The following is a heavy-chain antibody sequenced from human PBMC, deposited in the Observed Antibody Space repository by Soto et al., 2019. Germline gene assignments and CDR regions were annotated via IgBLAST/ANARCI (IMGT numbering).Heavy chain of an antibody. CDR3: ATRHYDISTGQRYQIDF. Sequence: PGESLKISCKGSGYRFSTFWIGWVRQMPGKGLEWVAIIYPDQSRAMYSPAFQGQVTISVDKSISTAYLQWNSLKASDTAIYYCATRHYDISTGQRYQIDFWGPGTLVTVSS. D-gene: IGHD3-9*01. J-gene: IGHJ4*02. CDR2: IYPDQSRA. CDR1: GYRFSTFW. V-gene: IGHV5-51*01.